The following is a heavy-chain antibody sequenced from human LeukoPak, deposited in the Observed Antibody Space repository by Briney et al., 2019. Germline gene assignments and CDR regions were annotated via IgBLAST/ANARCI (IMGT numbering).Heavy chain of an antibody. J-gene: IGHJ5*02. Sequence: GGSLRLSCAASGFTFSSYAMHWVRQAPGKGLEWVAVISYDGSNKYYADSVKGRFTISRDNSKNTLYLQMSSLRAEDTAVYYCARASVRGAHKTYNWFDPWGQGTLVTVSS. CDR3: ARASVRGAHKTYNWFDP. CDR2: ISYDGSNK. V-gene: IGHV3-30*04. CDR1: GFTFSSYA. D-gene: IGHD3-10*01.